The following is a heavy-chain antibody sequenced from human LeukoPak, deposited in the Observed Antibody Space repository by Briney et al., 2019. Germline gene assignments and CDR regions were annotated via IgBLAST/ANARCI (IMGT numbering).Heavy chain of an antibody. CDR3: ARVGKSGSYSDY. CDR1: GGSISSYY. Sequence: SETLSLTCTVSGGSISSYYWSWIRQPAGKGLEWIRRIYTSGSTNYNPSLKSRVTISVDKSKNQFSLKLSSVTAADTAVYYCARVGKSGSYSDYWGQGTLVTVSS. V-gene: IGHV4-4*07. CDR2: IYTSGST. J-gene: IGHJ4*02. D-gene: IGHD1-26*01.